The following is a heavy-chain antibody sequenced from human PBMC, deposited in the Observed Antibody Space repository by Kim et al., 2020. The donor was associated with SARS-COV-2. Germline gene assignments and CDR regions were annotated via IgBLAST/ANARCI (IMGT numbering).Heavy chain of an antibody. CDR2: ISTSSSYI. Sequence: GGSLRLSCAASGFTFSSYTMNWVRQAPGKGLEWVSSISTSSSYIYYADSVKGRFTISRDNAKNSLYLQMNSLRAEDSAVYYCARDPASPSWYYYGSGSQPTSDYWGQGTLVTVSS. CDR1: GFTFSSYT. V-gene: IGHV3-21*01. J-gene: IGHJ4*02. D-gene: IGHD3-10*01. CDR3: ARDPASPSWYYYGSGSQPTSDY.